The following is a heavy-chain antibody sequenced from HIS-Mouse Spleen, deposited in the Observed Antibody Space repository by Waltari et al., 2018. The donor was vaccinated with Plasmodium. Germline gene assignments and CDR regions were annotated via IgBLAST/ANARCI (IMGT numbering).Heavy chain of an antibody. CDR2: IYSGGST. J-gene: IGHJ4*02. D-gene: IGHD7-27*01. CDR3: ARAAIAWGSPYYFDY. CDR1: GFPLSSNS. Sequence: EVQLVETGGGLIQPGGSVGLPCAASGFPLSSNSRSWVRQAPGKGLEWVSVIYSGGSTYYADSVKGRFTISRDNSKNTLYLQMNSLRAEDTAVYYCARAAIAWGSPYYFDYWGQGTLVTVSS. V-gene: IGHV3-53*02.